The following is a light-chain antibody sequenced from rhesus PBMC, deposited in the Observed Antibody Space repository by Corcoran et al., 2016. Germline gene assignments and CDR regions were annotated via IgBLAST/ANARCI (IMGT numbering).Light chain of an antibody. CDR1: QNIYSK. J-gene: IGKJ2*01. V-gene: IGKV1S12*01. CDR2: AAS. CDR3: QHYYDNPYS. Sequence: DIQMTQSPSALSASVGDRVTISCRASQNIYSKLAWYQQKPGKAPKLLIYAASSLQTGIPSRFSGSGSGTDFTLTISSLKPEDSAAYYCQHYYDNPYSFGQGTKVEIK.